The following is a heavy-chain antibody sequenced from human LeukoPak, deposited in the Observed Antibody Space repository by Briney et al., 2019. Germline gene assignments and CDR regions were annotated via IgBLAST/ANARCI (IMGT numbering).Heavy chain of an antibody. CDR3: AISAYYDTSADYGNAFDI. D-gene: IGHD3-22*01. CDR2: ISGSGSST. J-gene: IGHJ3*02. CDR1: GFTFNSYV. V-gene: IGHV3-23*01. Sequence: GGSLRLSCAASGFTFNSYVMSWVRQAPEKGLEWVSTISGSGSSTHYAETVRGRFTISRDNSKNTLFMQMNSLRAEDTALYYCAISAYYDTSADYGNAFDIWGQGIMVTVSS.